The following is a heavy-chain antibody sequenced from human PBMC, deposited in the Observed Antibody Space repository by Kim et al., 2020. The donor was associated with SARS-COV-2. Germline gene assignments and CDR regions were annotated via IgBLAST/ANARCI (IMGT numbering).Heavy chain of an antibody. Sequence: YADSVKGRFTISRDNSKNTLYLQMNSLRAEDTAVYYCARDSRYSSSWYEYWGQGTLVTVSS. V-gene: IGHV3-33*01. CDR3: ARDSRYSSSWYEY. D-gene: IGHD6-13*01. J-gene: IGHJ4*02.